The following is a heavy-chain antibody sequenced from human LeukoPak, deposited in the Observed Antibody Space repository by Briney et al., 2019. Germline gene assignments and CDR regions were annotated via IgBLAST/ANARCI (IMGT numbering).Heavy chain of an antibody. CDR2: ISGSGGST. D-gene: IGHD3-22*01. CDR1: GFTFXSYA. Sequence: GXLRLSXXXSGFTFXSYAMSWVRQAPGKGLEWVSAISGSGGSTYYADSVKGRFTISRDNSKNTLYLQMNSLRAEDTAVYYCAKVRRDTMTVVVYDYWGQGTLVTVSS. V-gene: IGHV3-23*01. CDR3: AKVRRDTMTVVVYDY. J-gene: IGHJ4*02.